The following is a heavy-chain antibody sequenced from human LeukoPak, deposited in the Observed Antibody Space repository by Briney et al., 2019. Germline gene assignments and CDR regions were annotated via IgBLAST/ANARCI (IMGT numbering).Heavy chain of an antibody. CDR1: GLTPTSYA. Sequence: PGGSLRLSPATPGLTPTSYATRRVSHAPRQGLQWVSAISGSGRTPYYADSVKGRSTISRDNSKNTLYLPMNTLRAEDTAVYYCAKATPTMIVVVYFFDFWGQGTLVTVSS. J-gene: IGHJ4*02. CDR2: ISGSGRTP. CDR3: AKATPTMIVVVYFFDF. D-gene: IGHD3-22*01. V-gene: IGHV3-23*01.